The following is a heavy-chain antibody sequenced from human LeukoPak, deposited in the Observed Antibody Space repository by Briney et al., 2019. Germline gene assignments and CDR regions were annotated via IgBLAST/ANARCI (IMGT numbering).Heavy chain of an antibody. J-gene: IGHJ3*02. Sequence: SETLSLTCTVSGGSISSYYWSWIRQPPGKGLEWIGYIYYSGSTNYNPSLKSRVTISVDTSKNQFSLKLSSVTATDTAVYYCARADKYYDLLTRFYGPLGAFDIWGQGTMVTVSS. CDR1: GGSISSYY. CDR3: ARADKYYDLLTRFYGPLGAFDI. CDR2: IYYSGST. V-gene: IGHV4-59*01. D-gene: IGHD3-9*01.